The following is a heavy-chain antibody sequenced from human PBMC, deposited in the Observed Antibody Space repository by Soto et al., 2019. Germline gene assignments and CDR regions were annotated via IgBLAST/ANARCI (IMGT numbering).Heavy chain of an antibody. Sequence: GGSLRLCCAASGFTFSSYGMHWVRQAPGKGLEWVAVISYDGSNKYYADSVKGRFTISRDNSKSTLYLQMNSLRAEDTAVYYCAKGVGWLQPPGHWGQGTLVTVSS. CDR3: AKGVGWLQPPGH. D-gene: IGHD1-26*01. V-gene: IGHV3-30*18. CDR1: GFTFSSYG. J-gene: IGHJ4*02. CDR2: ISYDGSNK.